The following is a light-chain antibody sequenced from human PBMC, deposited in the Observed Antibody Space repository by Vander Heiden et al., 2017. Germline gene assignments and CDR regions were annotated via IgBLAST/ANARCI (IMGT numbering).Light chain of an antibody. J-gene: IGKJ4*01. CDR1: QSVLYTSKNKNC. CDR2: WAS. Sequence: DIVMTQSPDSLTVSLGERATINCKSSQSVLYTSKNKNCLAWYQQRPGQPPKLLIYWASTRESGVPDRYSGSGSGTDFTLTISSLQAEDVAIYYCQQYYTNPPTFGGGIKVEIK. CDR3: QQYYTNPPT. V-gene: IGKV4-1*01.